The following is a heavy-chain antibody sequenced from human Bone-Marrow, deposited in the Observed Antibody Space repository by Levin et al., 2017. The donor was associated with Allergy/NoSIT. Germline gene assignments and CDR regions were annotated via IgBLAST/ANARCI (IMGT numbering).Heavy chain of an antibody. D-gene: IGHD3-10*01. Sequence: KASETLSLTCTVSGGSISNYYWNWIRQPPGKGLEWIGYIYYSGSTSYNPSLKSRVTISVDTSKNQFSLELTSVTAADTAVYYCAGIWFGEQYPNYYFDYWGQGTLVTVSS. CDR3: AGIWFGEQYPNYYFDY. CDR1: GGSISNYY. V-gene: IGHV4-59*01. CDR2: IYYSGST. J-gene: IGHJ4*02.